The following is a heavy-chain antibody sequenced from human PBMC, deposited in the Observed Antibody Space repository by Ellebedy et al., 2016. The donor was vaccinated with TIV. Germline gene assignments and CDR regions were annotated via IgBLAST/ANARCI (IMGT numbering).Heavy chain of an antibody. V-gene: IGHV3-30*18. J-gene: IGHJ4*02. CDR3: AKGGGAVAPFDY. D-gene: IGHD3-16*01. CDR1: GFTFSSYG. CDR2: ISYDGSNK. Sequence: PGGSLRFSCAASGFTFSSYGMHWVRQAPGKGLEWVAVISYDGSNKYYADSVKGRFTLSRDNSKNTLYLQMNSRRAEDTAVYYCAKGGGAVAPFDYWGQGTLVTVSS.